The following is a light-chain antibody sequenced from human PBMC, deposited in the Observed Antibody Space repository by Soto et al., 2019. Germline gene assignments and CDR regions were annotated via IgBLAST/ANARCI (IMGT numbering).Light chain of an antibody. CDR1: SSDVGGYNY. CDR2: DVS. V-gene: IGLV2-14*01. J-gene: IGLJ1*01. Sequence: QLVLTQPASVSGSPGQSITISCTGTSSDVGGYNYVSWYQQHPGKAPKLMIYDVSNRPSGVSNRCSGSKSGNTASLTISGLQAEDDADYYCSSYTSSSTRVFGTGTKLTVL. CDR3: SSYTSSSTRV.